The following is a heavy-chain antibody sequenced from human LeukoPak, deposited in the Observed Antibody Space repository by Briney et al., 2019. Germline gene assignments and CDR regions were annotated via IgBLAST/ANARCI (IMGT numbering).Heavy chain of an antibody. J-gene: IGHJ4*02. D-gene: IGHD7-27*01. CDR3: ARVVSGAANDY. CDR2: ISDSGSTK. Sequence: GGSLRLSCAASGFTFSSYEMNWVRQAPGKGLEWVSYISDSGSTKYYADSVKGRFTISRDNAKNSLYLQMNSLRAEDTALYYCARVVSGAANDYWGQGTLVTVSS. V-gene: IGHV3-48*03. CDR1: GFTFSSYE.